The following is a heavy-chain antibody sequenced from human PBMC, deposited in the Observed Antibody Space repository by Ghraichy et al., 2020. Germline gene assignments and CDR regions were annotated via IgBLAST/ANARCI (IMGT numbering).Heavy chain of an antibody. CDR3: AREALRFDP. CDR1: GGSFSGYY. V-gene: IGHV4-34*01. CDR2: INHSGST. J-gene: IGHJ5*02. Sequence: GSLRLSCAVYGGSFSGYYWSWIRQPPGKGLEWIGEINHSGSTNYNPSLKSRVTISVDTSKNQFSLKLSSVTAADTAVYYCAREALRFDPWGQGTLVTVSS.